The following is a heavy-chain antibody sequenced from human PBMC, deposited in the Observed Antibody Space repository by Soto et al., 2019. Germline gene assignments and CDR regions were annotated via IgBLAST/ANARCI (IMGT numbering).Heavy chain of an antibody. V-gene: IGHV3-74*01. J-gene: IGHJ4*02. Sequence: VQLEESGGGVVQPGGSLRLSCAASGFTFSSHWMHWVRQAPGKGLVWVSHIGPDGSSTRDADSLQGRFTISRDNARNTLYLQMNSLRDEDTAVYYCARDNNWSYDYWGQGMLVGVS. D-gene: IGHD1-1*01. CDR3: ARDNNWSYDY. CDR1: GFTFSSHW. CDR2: IGPDGSST.